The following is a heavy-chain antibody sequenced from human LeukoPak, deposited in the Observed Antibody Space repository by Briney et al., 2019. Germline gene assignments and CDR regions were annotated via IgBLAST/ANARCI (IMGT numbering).Heavy chain of an antibody. D-gene: IGHD3-3*01. CDR1: GFTFSNYA. CDR2: IKLDGSEK. CDR3: ARDQYDTWSRRGNFDS. V-gene: IGHV3-7*03. Sequence: GGSLRLSCAASGFTFSNYAMSWVRQAPGKGLEWVANIKLDGSEKNYVDSVKGRFTISRDNTKNSLYLQMNSLRAEDTAVFYCARDQYDTWSRRGNFDSWGQGTLVIVSS. J-gene: IGHJ4*02.